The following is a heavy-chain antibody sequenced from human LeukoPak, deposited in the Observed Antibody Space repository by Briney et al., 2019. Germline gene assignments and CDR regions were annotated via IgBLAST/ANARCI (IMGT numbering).Heavy chain of an antibody. CDR2: ISTSGST. CDR1: GGSISNYY. CDR3: AREVSVGATRTLDP. V-gene: IGHV4-4*07. Sequence: SETLSLTCTVSGGSISNYYWSWIRQPAGKGLEWIGRISTSGSTNYNPFLKSRVTMSVDTSKNQFSLKLSYVTAADTAVYYCAREVSVGATRTLDPWGQGTLVTVSS. D-gene: IGHD1-26*01. J-gene: IGHJ5*02.